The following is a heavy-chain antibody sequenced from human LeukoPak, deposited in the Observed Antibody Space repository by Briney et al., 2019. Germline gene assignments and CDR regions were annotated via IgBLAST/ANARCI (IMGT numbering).Heavy chain of an antibody. CDR2: IYYSGST. Sequence: NPSETLSLTCTVSGGSISSSSYYWGWIRQPPGKGLEWIGSIYYSGSTYYNTSLKSRVTISVDTSKNQFSLKLSSVTAADTAVYYCARDTPYYGDYPYWYFDLWGRGTLVTVSS. CDR1: GGSISSSSYY. D-gene: IGHD4-17*01. V-gene: IGHV4-39*02. J-gene: IGHJ2*01. CDR3: ARDTPYYGDYPYWYFDL.